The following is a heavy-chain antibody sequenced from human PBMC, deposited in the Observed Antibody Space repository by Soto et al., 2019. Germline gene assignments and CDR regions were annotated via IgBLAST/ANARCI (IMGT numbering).Heavy chain of an antibody. V-gene: IGHV3-30*18. D-gene: IGHD2-15*01. Sequence: PGGSLRLSCAASGFTFSSYGMHWVRQAPGKGLKWVAVISYDGSNKYYADSVKGRFTISRDNSKNTLYLQMNSLRAEDTAVYYCAKDPCSGGSCYPNWFDPWGQGTLVTVSS. CDR2: ISYDGSNK. CDR3: AKDPCSGGSCYPNWFDP. CDR1: GFTFSSYG. J-gene: IGHJ5*02.